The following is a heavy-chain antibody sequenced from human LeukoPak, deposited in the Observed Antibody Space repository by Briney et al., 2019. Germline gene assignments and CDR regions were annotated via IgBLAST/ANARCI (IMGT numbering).Heavy chain of an antibody. CDR2: IIPILGIA. CDR1: GGTFSSYA. V-gene: IGHV1-69*04. CDR3: AREGGGPYYYYYGMDV. Sequence: SVKVSCKASGGTFSSYAISWVRQAPGQGLERMGRIIPILGIANYAQKFQGRVTITADKSTSTAYMELSSLRSEDTAVYYCAREGGGPYYYYYGMDVWGQGTTVTVSS. D-gene: IGHD3-16*01. J-gene: IGHJ6*02.